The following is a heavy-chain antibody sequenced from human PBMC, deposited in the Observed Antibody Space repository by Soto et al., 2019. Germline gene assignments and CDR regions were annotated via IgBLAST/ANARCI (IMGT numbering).Heavy chain of an antibody. CDR1: GFTFSSYG. V-gene: IGHV3-30*18. D-gene: IGHD4-17*01. J-gene: IGHJ4*02. CDR2: ISYDGSNK. CDR3: AKDGDTLAYYFDY. Sequence: GGSLRLSCAASGFTFSSYGMHWVRQAPGKGLEWVAVISYDGSNKYYADSVKGRFTISRDNSKNTLYLQMNSLRAEDTAVYYCAKDGDTLAYYFDYWGQGTLVTVSS.